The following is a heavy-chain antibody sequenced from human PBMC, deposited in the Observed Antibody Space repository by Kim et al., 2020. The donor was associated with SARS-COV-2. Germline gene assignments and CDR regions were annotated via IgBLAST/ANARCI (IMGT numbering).Heavy chain of an antibody. CDR3: ARGTDYGSGSSHFDC. J-gene: IGHJ4*02. D-gene: IGHD3-10*01. Sequence: KFEGRVTMTRNTSLSTAYMELSSLRSEDTAVYYCARGTDYGSGSSHFDCWGQGTLVTVSS. V-gene: IGHV1-8*01.